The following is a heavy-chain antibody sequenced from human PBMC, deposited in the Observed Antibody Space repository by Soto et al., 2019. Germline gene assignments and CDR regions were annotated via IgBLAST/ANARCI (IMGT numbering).Heavy chain of an antibody. CDR2: IRSKAYGGTT. Sequence: GGSLRLSCTASGCTFGDYAVSWFRQAPGKGLEWVGFIRSKAYGGTTEYAASVKGRFTISRDDSKSIAYLQMNSLKTEDTAVYYCTRELDLYDSSGYYWFDPWGQGTLVTVSS. J-gene: IGHJ5*02. CDR3: TRELDLYDSSGYYWFDP. CDR1: GCTFGDYA. V-gene: IGHV3-49*03. D-gene: IGHD3-22*01.